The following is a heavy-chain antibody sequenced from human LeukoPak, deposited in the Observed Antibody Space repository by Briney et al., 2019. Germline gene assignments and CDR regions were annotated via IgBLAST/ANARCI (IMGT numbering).Heavy chain of an antibody. CDR3: ARAPYDYVWGSYRLYYFDY. Sequence: PSETLSLTCTVSGGSISSCYWSWIRQPPGKGLEWIGYIYYSGSTNYNPSLKSRVIISVDTSKNQFSLKLSSVTAADTAVYYCARAPYDYVWGSYRLYYFDYWGQGTLATVSS. V-gene: IGHV4-59*01. D-gene: IGHD3-16*02. CDR1: GGSISSCY. J-gene: IGHJ4*02. CDR2: IYYSGST.